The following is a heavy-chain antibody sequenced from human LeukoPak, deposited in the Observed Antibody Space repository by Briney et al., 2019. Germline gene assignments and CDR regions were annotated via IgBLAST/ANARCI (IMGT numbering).Heavy chain of an antibody. CDR3: ARVYGSGYYFDY. V-gene: IGHV3-53*01. CDR1: GFTVSSNY. Sequence: GGSLRLSCAASGFTVSSNYMSWVRQAPGKGLEWVSVIYSGGSTYYADSVKGGFTISRDNSKNTLYLQMNSLRAEDTAVYYCARVYGSGYYFDYWGQGTLVTVSS. J-gene: IGHJ4*02. CDR2: IYSGGST. D-gene: IGHD3-10*01.